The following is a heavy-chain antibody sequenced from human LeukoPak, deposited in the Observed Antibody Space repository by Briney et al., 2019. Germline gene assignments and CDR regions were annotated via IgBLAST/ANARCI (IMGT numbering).Heavy chain of an antibody. CDR3: ARVGGYSYGFSYFYMDV. D-gene: IGHD5-18*01. CDR1: GFTFSSYE. V-gene: IGHV3-48*03. J-gene: IGHJ6*03. CDR2: IGSSGSTI. Sequence: GGSLRRSCAASGFTFSSYETNWVRQAPGKGLEWVSYIGSSGSTICYADSVKGRFTISRDNAKNSLYLQMNSLRAEDTAIYYCARVGGYSYGFSYFYMDVWGKGTTVTISS.